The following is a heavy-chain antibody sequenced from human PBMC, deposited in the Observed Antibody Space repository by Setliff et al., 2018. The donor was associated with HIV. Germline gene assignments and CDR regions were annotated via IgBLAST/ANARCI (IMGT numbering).Heavy chain of an antibody. Sequence: ASVKVSCKASGYTFTGYYMHWVRQAPGQGPERLGRINPKSGGTRYAQKFQGRVSTTRDTAISTAYMELSRLRSDDSAVYYCARLPFITIFGVLNGDDGFDIWGQGTMVTVSS. V-gene: IGHV1-2*06. D-gene: IGHD3-3*01. J-gene: IGHJ3*02. CDR2: INPKSGGT. CDR3: ARLPFITIFGVLNGDDGFDI. CDR1: GYTFTGYY.